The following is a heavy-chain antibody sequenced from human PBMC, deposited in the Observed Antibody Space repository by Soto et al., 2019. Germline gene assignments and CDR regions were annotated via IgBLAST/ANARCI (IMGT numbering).Heavy chain of an antibody. CDR2: INPSGGST. V-gene: IGHV1-46*01. D-gene: IGHD5-18*01. J-gene: IGHJ6*02. CDR1: GYTSTSYY. Sequence: ASVKVSCKASGYTSTSYYMHWVRQAPGQGLEWMGIINPSGGSTSYAQKFQGRVTMTRDTSTSTVYMELSSLRSEDTAVYYCARGPHTAMENYYYYGMDVWGQGTTVTVSS. CDR3: ARGPHTAMENYYYYGMDV.